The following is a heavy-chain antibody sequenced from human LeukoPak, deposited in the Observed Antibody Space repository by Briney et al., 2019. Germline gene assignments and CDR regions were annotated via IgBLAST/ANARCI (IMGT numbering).Heavy chain of an antibody. J-gene: IGHJ4*01. CDR2: INQNGGET. Sequence: PSETLSLTCTVSGGSISSYYWSWVRQAPGKGLEWVANINQNGGETYYVDSVKGRLTISRDNAKNSLYLQMTSLRAEDTAVYYCARLKILWPPIYFDFWGHGTLVTVSS. V-gene: IGHV3-7*01. CDR1: GGSISSYY. CDR3: ARLKILWPPIYFDF. D-gene: IGHD3-10*01.